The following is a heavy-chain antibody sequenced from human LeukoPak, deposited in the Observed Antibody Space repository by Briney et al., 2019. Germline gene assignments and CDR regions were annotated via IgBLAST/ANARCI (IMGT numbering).Heavy chain of an antibody. CDR1: GFIFSDYN. CDR2: ISYHGINE. D-gene: IGHD6-19*01. CDR3: AKVRWDNSGWYYLDT. Sequence: PVGSLRLSCASSGFIFSDYNMHCVRQAPGKGLEWMAVISYHGINEYYADSVKGRFTISRDNSKSTLHLQMNSLRAEDTAVYYCAKVRWDNSGWYYLDTWGQGTLLTVSS. V-gene: IGHV3-30*18. J-gene: IGHJ4*02.